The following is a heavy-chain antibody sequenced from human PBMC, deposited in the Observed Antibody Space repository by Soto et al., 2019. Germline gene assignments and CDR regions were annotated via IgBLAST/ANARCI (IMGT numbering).Heavy chain of an antibody. V-gene: IGHV3-11*01. J-gene: IGHJ3*02. D-gene: IGHD6-19*01. CDR3: AREGIIAVAGRGAFDI. Sequence: GGSLRLSCAASGFTFSDYYMSWIRQAPGKGLEWVSYISSSGSTMYYADSVKGRFTISRDNAKNSLYLQMNSLRAEDTAVYYCAREGIIAVAGRGAFDIWGQGTMVTVSS. CDR2: ISSSGSTM. CDR1: GFTFSDYY.